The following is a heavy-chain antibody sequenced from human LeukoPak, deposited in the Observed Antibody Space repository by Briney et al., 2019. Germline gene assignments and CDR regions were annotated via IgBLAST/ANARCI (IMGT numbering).Heavy chain of an antibody. CDR1: GGSISSGGYY. D-gene: IGHD3-22*01. V-gene: IGHV4-30-4*08. Sequence: SQTLSLTCTVSGGSISSGGYYWSWIRQHPGKGLEWIGYIYYSGSTYYNPSLKSRLTISVDTSKNQFSLKLSSVTAADTAVYYCARDTRYYYDSSGYKVNWYFDLWGRGTLVTVSS. J-gene: IGHJ2*01. CDR3: ARDTRYYYDSSGYKVNWYFDL. CDR2: IYYSGST.